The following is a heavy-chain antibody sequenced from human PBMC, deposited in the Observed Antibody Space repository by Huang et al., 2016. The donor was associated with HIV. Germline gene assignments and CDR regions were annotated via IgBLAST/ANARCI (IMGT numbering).Heavy chain of an antibody. CDR3: AKGGSAAAVLDS. CDR2: ISYDAKTK. J-gene: IGHJ4*02. CDR1: GFTFRSYG. V-gene: IGHV3-30*18. Sequence: QVPLVESGGGVVQPGRSLRISCAASGFTFRSYGFDWVRPAPGKGLEWVAVISYDAKTKYYSDSVKGRFSIARDNSKTTVYLQLNSLRLEDTAVYYCAKGGSAAAVLDSWGQGTLVTVSS. D-gene: IGHD6-13*01.